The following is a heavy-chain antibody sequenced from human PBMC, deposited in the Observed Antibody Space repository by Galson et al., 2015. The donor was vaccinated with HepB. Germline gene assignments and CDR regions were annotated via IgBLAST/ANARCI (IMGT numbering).Heavy chain of an antibody. V-gene: IGHV5-51*03. J-gene: IGHJ3*02. D-gene: IGHD3-9*01. Sequence: QSAAEVKKPGESLKISCKGSGYSFTSYWIGWVRQMPGKGLEWMGIIYPGDSDTRYSPSFQGQVTISADKSISTAYLQWSSLKASDTAMYYCARRIDFDYSTRPDAFDIWGQGTMVTVSS. CDR1: GYSFTSYW. CDR2: IYPGDSDT. CDR3: ARRIDFDYSTRPDAFDI.